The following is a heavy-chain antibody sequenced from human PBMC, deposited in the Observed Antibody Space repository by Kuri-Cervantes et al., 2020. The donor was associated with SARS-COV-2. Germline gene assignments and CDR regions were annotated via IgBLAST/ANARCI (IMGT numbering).Heavy chain of an antibody. J-gene: IGHJ4*02. Sequence: SETLSLTCTVSGGSISSYYWSWIRQPPGKGLEWIGYIYYSGSTNYNPSLKSRVTISVDTSKNQFSLKLGSVTAADTAVYYCARTYGSGTPPSYWGQGTLVTVSS. D-gene: IGHD3-10*01. CDR1: GGSISSYY. V-gene: IGHV4-59*12. CDR3: ARTYGSGTPPSY. CDR2: IYYSGST.